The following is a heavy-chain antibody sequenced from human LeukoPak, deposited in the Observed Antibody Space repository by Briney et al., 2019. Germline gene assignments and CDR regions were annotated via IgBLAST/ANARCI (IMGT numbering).Heavy chain of an antibody. V-gene: IGHV4-34*01. Sequence: SETLSLTCAVYGGSFSGYYWSWIRQPPGKGLEWIGEINHSGSTNYNPSLKSRVTISVDTSKNQFSLKLSSVTAADTAVYYCARALGLGGFDYWGQGTLVTVSS. CDR3: ARALGLGGFDY. D-gene: IGHD3/OR15-3a*01. CDR2: INHSGST. CDR1: GGSFSGYY. J-gene: IGHJ4*02.